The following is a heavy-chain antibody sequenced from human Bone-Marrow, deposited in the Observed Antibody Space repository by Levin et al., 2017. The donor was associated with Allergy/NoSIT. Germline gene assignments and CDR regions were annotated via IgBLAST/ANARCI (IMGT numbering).Heavy chain of an antibody. Sequence: KISCKASGGSFSTFAISWVRQAPGQGLEWMGGIIRILGTVNYAQKFQGRVTITADKSTSTAYMELSSLTSEDTAVYYCARGESNRPFGTAEGGMEAFEIWGQGTKVTVSS. D-gene: IGHD6-13*01. CDR1: GGSFSTFA. CDR2: IIRILGTV. CDR3: ARGESNRPFGTAEGGMEAFEI. J-gene: IGHJ3*02. V-gene: IGHV1-69*06.